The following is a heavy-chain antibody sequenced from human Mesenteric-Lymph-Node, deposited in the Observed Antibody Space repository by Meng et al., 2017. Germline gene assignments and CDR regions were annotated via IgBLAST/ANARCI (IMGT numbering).Heavy chain of an antibody. J-gene: IGHJ3*02. CDR3: ARSEHGWYGDAFDI. D-gene: IGHD6-19*01. V-gene: IGHV1-2*02. CDR1: GHTFTGYY. CDR2: INPNSGGT. Sequence: ASVKVSCKASGHTFTGYYMHWVRQAPGQGLEWMGWINPNSGGTNYAQKFQGRVTMTRDTSISTAYMELSRLRSDDTAVYYCARSEHGWYGDAFDIWGQGTMVTVSS.